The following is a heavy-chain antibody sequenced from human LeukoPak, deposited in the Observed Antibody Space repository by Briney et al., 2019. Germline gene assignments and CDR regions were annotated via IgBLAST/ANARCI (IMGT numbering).Heavy chain of an antibody. CDR1: GGSISSGYW. Sequence: SETLSLTCAVSGGSISSGYWWSWVRQPPGKGLEWIGEIFHSGSTNYNPSLKSRVTISVDTSKNQFSLKLSSVTAADTAVYYCARGRYYYGSGSYLALSPRFDYWGQGTLVTVSS. CDR3: ARGRYYYGSGSYLALSPRFDY. CDR2: IFHSGST. D-gene: IGHD3-10*01. V-gene: IGHV4-4*02. J-gene: IGHJ4*02.